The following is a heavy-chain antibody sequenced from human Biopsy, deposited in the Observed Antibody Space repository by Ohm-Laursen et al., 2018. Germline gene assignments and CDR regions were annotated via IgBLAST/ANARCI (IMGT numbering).Heavy chain of an antibody. Sequence: SVTVSCKASGDSFTSYAIGWARQAPGHGLEWMGGIIPIPKVATYAQKFQGRITVTADESTSSAYMELSSLTSDDTAVYFCARGEGSSWFDPWGHGTLVTVSS. CDR1: GDSFTSYA. D-gene: IGHD1-26*01. V-gene: IGHV1-69*10. J-gene: IGHJ5*02. CDR2: IIPIPKVA. CDR3: ARGEGSSWFDP.